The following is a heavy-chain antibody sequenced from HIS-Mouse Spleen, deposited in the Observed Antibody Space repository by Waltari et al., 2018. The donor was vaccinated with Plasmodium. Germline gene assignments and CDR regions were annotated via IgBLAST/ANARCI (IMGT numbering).Heavy chain of an antibody. D-gene: IGHD6-6*01. CDR1: GFPLSTSGMC. V-gene: IGHV2-70*15. J-gene: IGHJ6*02. CDR2: IDWDDDK. CDR3: ARTTYSSSSAKYYYYGMDV. Sequence: QVTLRESGPALVNPTQTLTLTCTFSGFPLSTSGMCVSWIRQPPGKALEWLARIDWDDDKYYSTSLKTRLTISKDTSKNQVVLTMTNMDPVDTATYYCARTTYSSSSAKYYYYGMDVWGQGTTVTVSS.